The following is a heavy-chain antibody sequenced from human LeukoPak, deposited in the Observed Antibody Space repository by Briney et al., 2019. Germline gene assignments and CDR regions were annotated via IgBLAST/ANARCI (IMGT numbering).Heavy chain of an antibody. D-gene: IGHD3-22*01. CDR1: GGSISSSSYY. CDR3: ATLSYYYDSSGYPFDI. V-gene: IGHV4-39*01. CDR2: IYYSRST. J-gene: IGHJ3*02. Sequence: PLETLSLTCTVSGGSISSSSYYWGWIRQPPGKGLEWIGSIYYSRSTYYNPSLKSRVTISVDTSKNQFSLKLSSVTAADTAVYYCATLSYYYDSSGYPFDIWGQGTMVTVSS.